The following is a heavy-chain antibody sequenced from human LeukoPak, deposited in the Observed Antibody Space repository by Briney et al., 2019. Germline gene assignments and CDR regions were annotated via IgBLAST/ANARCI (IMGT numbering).Heavy chain of an antibody. D-gene: IGHD6-19*01. CDR2: IIPILGIA. V-gene: IGHV1-69*04. Sequence: SVKVSCKASGGTFSSYAISWVRQAPGQVLEWMGRIIPILGIANYAQKFQGRVTITADKSTSTAYMELSSLRSEDTAVYYCADSGNRWFDPWGQGTLVTVSS. CDR1: GGTFSSYA. CDR3: ADSGNRWFDP. J-gene: IGHJ5*02.